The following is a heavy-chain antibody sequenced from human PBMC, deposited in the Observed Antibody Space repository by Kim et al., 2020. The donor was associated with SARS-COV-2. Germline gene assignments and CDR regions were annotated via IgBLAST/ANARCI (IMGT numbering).Heavy chain of an antibody. Sequence: SETLSLTCAVSGGSISSSNWWSWVRQPPGKGLEWIGEIYHSGSTNYNPSLKSRVTISVDKSKNQFSLKLSSVTAADTAVYYCARDQGTVADAFDIWGQGTMVTVSS. CDR3: ARDQGTVADAFDI. V-gene: IGHV4-4*02. CDR1: GGSISSSNW. J-gene: IGHJ3*02. D-gene: IGHD4-17*01. CDR2: IYHSGST.